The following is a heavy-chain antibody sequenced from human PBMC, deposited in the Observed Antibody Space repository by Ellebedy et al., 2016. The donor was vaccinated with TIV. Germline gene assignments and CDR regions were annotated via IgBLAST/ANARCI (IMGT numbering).Heavy chain of an antibody. CDR3: PRMEALDIVATIKGQGAFDI. J-gene: IGHJ3*02. D-gene: IGHD5-12*01. CDR1: GYTFTSYG. CDR2: ISAYNGNT. Sequence: AASVKVSCKASGYTFTSYGISWVRQAPGQGLAWMGWISAYNGNTNYAQKLQGRVTMTTDTSKRTAYMELRSLRSDDPAVYYCPRMEALDIVATIKGQGAFDIWGQGTMVTVSS. V-gene: IGHV1-18*01.